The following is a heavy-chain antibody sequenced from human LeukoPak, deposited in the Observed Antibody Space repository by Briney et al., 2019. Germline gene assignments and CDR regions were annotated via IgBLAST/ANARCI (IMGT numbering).Heavy chain of an antibody. V-gene: IGHV4-34*01. J-gene: IGHJ6*03. CDR2: INHSGST. D-gene: IGHD3-3*01. CDR3: ARGYYDFWSGYWALGYYYYMDV. CDR1: GGSFTGYY. Sequence: SETLSLTCALYGGSFTGYYWRWIRQPPGKGLEWIGEINHSGSTKYNPSLKSRVTISVDTSTKQFFLRLTSVTAADTAVYYCARGYYDFWSGYWALGYYYYMDVWGKGTTVTVSS.